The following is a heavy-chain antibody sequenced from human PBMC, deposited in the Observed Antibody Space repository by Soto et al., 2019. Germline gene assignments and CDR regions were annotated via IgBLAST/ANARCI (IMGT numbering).Heavy chain of an antibody. CDR3: ARATGTLRSRNCDY. CDR1: GGSISTVGHY. V-gene: IGHV4-31*03. J-gene: IGHJ4*02. D-gene: IGHD1-1*01. CDR2: IYHTGST. Sequence: SETLSLTCSVSGGSISTVGHYWTWIRQPPGKGLEWIGSIYHTGSTYYSKSLRSRLTMSVDTSKSQFSLRLSSVTAADTAVYYCARATGTLRSRNCDYWGQGSLVTAPQ.